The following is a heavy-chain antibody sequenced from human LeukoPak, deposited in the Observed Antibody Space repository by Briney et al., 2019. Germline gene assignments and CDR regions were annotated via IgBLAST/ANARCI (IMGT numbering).Heavy chain of an antibody. J-gene: IGHJ4*02. CDR2: IWYDGSNK. CDR1: GFTFSSYG. D-gene: IGHD2-2*02. CDR3: ARAGYCSSTSCNRGVSPSDALFSY. Sequence: GGSLRLSSAASGFTFSSYGMHWVRQAPGKGLEWVAVIWYDGSNKYYADSVKGRFTISRDNSKNTLYLQMNSLRAEDTAVYYCARAGYCSSTSCNRGVSPSDALFSYWGQGTLVTVSS. V-gene: IGHV3-33*01.